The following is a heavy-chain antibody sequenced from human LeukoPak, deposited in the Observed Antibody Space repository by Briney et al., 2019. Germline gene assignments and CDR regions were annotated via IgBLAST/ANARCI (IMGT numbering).Heavy chain of an antibody. CDR1: GFTFSSYA. Sequence: GGPLRLSCAASGFTFSSYAMHWVRQAPGKGLEWVAVISYDGSNKYYADSVKGRFTISRDNSKNTLYLQMNSLRAEDTAVYYCARDSNIAVPGDEYFQHWGQGTLVTVSS. D-gene: IGHD6-19*01. CDR2: ISYDGSNK. J-gene: IGHJ1*01. CDR3: ARDSNIAVPGDEYFQH. V-gene: IGHV3-30-3*01.